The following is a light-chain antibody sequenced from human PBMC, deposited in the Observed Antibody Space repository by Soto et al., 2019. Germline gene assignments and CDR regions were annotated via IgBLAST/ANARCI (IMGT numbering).Light chain of an antibody. CDR3: QQYNNWPRT. J-gene: IGKJ1*01. Sequence: EIVMTQSPATLSVSPGERATLSCRASQSLSSNLAWYQQKPGQAPILLIYGASTRATDIPARFSGSGSATEFTFTISSLQSEDFAVYYCQQYNNWPRTFGQGTKLEIK. CDR1: QSLSSN. V-gene: IGKV3D-15*01. CDR2: GAS.